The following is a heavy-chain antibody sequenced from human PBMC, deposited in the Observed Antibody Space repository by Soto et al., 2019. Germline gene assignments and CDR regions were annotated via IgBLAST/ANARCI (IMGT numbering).Heavy chain of an antibody. CDR1: GFTFRNAW. V-gene: IGHV3-15*01. CDR2: IKSETDGGTT. J-gene: IGHJ4*02. CDR3: TTGVTVTDYDFDY. Sequence: QLVESGGGLVKPGESLRLSCVVSGFTFRNAWMSWVRQAPGKGLEWVGRIKSETDGGTTDYAAPVKGRLTISRDDAKNRLYLKMNSLKSEDTAIYFCTTGVTVTDYDFDYWGPGTLVTVSS. D-gene: IGHD4-17*01.